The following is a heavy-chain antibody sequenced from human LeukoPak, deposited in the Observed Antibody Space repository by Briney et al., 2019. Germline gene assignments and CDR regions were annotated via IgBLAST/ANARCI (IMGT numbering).Heavy chain of an antibody. CDR3: ARGSHYDFWSGYYGWFDP. D-gene: IGHD3-3*01. CDR2: INPNSGGT. CDR1: GYTFTGYY. J-gene: IGHJ5*02. Sequence: ASVKVSCKASGYTFTGYYMHWVRQAPGQGLEWMGWINPNSGGTNYAQKFQGRVTMTRDTSISTAYMGLSRLRSGDTAVYYCARGSHYDFWSGYYGWFDPWGQGTLVTVSS. V-gene: IGHV1-2*02.